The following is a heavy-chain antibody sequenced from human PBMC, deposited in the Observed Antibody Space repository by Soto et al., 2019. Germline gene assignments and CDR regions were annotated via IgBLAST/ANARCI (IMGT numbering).Heavy chain of an antibody. J-gene: IGHJ4*02. V-gene: IGHV1-18*01. D-gene: IGHD2-2*01. Sequence: QVHLVQSGTEVKKPGASVKVSCKTSGYTFTDYGISWFQQTPGQGLEWMGWISAYNGDRNYAQKFDDRVTMTTDSSSSTAHMELRSLRPDDTAIYYCASILTEGIPAVVDYWGQGTLVTVSS. CDR3: ASILTEGIPAVVDY. CDR1: GYTFTDYG. CDR2: ISAYNGDR.